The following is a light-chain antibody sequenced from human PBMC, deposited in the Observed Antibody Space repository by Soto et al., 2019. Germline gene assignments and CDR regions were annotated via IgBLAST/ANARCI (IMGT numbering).Light chain of an antibody. CDR2: LAS. J-gene: IGKJ5*01. CDR1: QILLYSDGDNY. CDR3: MQALQTPNT. V-gene: IGKV2-28*01. Sequence: DIVMTQSPLSLCVTPGEPASISCSSSQILLYSDGDNYLDWYLQKPGQSPQLLIYLASNRASGVPARFSGSGYGTYGTLKIRRVEAEDVGLDYGMQALQTPNTVGKGTRREIK.